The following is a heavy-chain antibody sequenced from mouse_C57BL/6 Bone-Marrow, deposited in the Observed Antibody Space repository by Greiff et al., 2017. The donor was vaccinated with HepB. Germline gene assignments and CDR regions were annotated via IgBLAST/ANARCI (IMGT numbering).Heavy chain of an antibody. J-gene: IGHJ2*01. CDR1: GYTFTSYG. Sequence: QVQLKESGAELARPGASVKLSCKASGYTFTSYGISWVKQRTGQGLEWIGEIYPRSGNTYYNEKFKGKATLTADKSSSTAYMELRSLTSEDSAVYFCARGVGTRFDYWGQGTTLTVSS. CDR3: ARGVGTRFDY. CDR2: IYPRSGNT. V-gene: IGHV1-81*01. D-gene: IGHD1-1*02.